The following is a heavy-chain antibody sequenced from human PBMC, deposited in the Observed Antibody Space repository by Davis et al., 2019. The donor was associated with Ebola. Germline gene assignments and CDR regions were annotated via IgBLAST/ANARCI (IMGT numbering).Heavy chain of an antibody. V-gene: IGHV1-18*04. CDR1: GYTFTSYA. CDR3: ASSLMSRDFQH. J-gene: IGHJ1*01. Sequence: AASVKVSCKASGYTFTSYAISWVRQAPGQGLEWMGWINTDNGNTNYAQKFQGRVTMTRDTSTSTVYMELSSLRSEDTAMYYCASSLMSRDFQHWGQGTLVTVSS. CDR2: INTDNGNT. D-gene: IGHD3-16*02.